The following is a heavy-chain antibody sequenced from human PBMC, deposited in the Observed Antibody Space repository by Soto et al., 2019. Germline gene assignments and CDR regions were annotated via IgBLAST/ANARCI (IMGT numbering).Heavy chain of an antibody. Sequence: SVKVSCKASGYTFNGHYTHWVRQAPGQGLEWMGGIIPIFGTANYAQKFQGRVTITADESTSTAYMELSSLRSEDTAVYYCAREASYSSGRKPFDYWGQGTLVTVSS. D-gene: IGHD6-19*01. J-gene: IGHJ4*02. V-gene: IGHV1-69*13. CDR3: AREASYSSGRKPFDY. CDR2: IIPIFGTA. CDR1: GYTFNGHY.